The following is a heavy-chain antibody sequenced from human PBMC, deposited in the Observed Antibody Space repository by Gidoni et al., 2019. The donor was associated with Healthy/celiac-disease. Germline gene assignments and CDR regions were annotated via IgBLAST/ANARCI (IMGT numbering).Heavy chain of an antibody. CDR1: GCTFGAYA. J-gene: IGHJ6*02. V-gene: IGHV3-9*01. D-gene: IGHD6-13*01. CDR2: ISWNSGSI. Sequence: EVQLVEPGGGLVQPGRSLRLSCAASGCTFGAYAMNWARQAPGKGLEWVSGISWNSGSIGYADSVKGRFTISRDNAKNSLYLQMNSLRAEDTALYYCAKDTAAAGTGAYRSYYYYYGMDVWGQGTTVTVSS. CDR3: AKDTAAAGTGAYRSYYYYYGMDV.